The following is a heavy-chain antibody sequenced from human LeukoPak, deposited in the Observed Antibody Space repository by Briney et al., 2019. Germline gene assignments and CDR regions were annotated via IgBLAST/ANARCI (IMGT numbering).Heavy chain of an antibody. J-gene: IGHJ4*02. D-gene: IGHD2-2*01. CDR2: IYYSGST. V-gene: IGHV4-59*01. CDR3: ARTVCSSTSCWFDY. Sequence: SEPLSLTCTVSGGSISSYYWSWLRQPPGKGLEWIGYIYYSGSTNYNPSLKSRVTISVDTPKNQFSLKLSSVTAADTAVYYCARTVCSSTSCWFDYGGQGTLVTVP. CDR1: GGSISSYY.